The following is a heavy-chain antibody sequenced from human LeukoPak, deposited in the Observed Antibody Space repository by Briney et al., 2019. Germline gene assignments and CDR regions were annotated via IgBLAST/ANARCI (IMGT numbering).Heavy chain of an antibody. J-gene: IGHJ5*02. D-gene: IGHD1-26*01. Sequence: ASVKVSCKASGYTFTGYYMHWVRQAPGQGLEWMGWINPNSGGTNYAQKFQGRVTMTRDTSISTAYMELSRLRSDDTAVYYCARETLVSGSYYGPGWFDPWGQGTLVTVSS. V-gene: IGHV1-2*02. CDR1: GYTFTGYY. CDR2: INPNSGGT. CDR3: ARETLVSGSYYGPGWFDP.